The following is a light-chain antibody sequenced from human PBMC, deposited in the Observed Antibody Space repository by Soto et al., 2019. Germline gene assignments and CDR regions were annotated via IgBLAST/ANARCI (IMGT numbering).Light chain of an antibody. CDR3: QQYGSSGT. V-gene: IGKV3-20*01. CDR1: QSINNK. Sequence: EIVITQYPATLSVSSGERAPLLFRASQSINNKVAWYQQKPGQAPRLLIYGASNRATGIPDRFSGSGSGTDFTLTISRLEPEDFAVYYCQQYGSSGTFGQGTKVDI. CDR2: GAS. J-gene: IGKJ1*01.